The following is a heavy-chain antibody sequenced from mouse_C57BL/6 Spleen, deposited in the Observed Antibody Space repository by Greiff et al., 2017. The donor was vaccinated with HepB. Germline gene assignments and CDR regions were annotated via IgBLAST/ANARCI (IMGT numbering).Heavy chain of an antibody. J-gene: IGHJ4*01. CDR2: IHPNSGST. CDR1: GYTFTSYW. Sequence: VQLQQPGAELVKPGASVKLSCKASGYTFTSYWMHWVKQRPGQGLEWIGMIHPNSGSTNYNEKFKSKATLTVDKSSSTAYMQLSSLTSEDSAVYYCARDDDGTGDYYAMDYWGQGTSVTVSS. V-gene: IGHV1-64*01. CDR3: ARDDDGTGDYYAMDY. D-gene: IGHD2-3*01.